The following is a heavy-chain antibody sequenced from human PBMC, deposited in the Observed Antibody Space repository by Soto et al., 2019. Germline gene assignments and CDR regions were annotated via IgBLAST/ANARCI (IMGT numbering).Heavy chain of an antibody. J-gene: IGHJ4*02. D-gene: IGHD3-10*01. CDR3: AKEGNLGFGEYYFDS. CDR2: IWFDGSNE. CDR1: GFTFSNHG. Sequence: QVQLVESGGGVVQPGRSLRLSCAASGFTFSNHGMHWVRQAPGKGLEWVAVIWFDGSNEYYADSVKGRFTISRDNSRNTLYLQINSLRAEDTAVYYRAKEGNLGFGEYYFDSWGQGTLVTVSS. V-gene: IGHV3-33*06.